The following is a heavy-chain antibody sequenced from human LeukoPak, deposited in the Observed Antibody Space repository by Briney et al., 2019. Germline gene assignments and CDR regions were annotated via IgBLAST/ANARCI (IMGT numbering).Heavy chain of an antibody. CDR2: IYYSGST. CDR3: ARAWATDYFDY. J-gene: IGHJ4*02. Sequence: SETLSLTCTVSGGSISSHYWSWIRQPPGKTLEWIGYIYYSGSTNYNPSLKSRVTISVDTSKNQFSLKLSSVTAADTAMYYCARAWATDYFDYWGQGTLVTVSS. V-gene: IGHV4-59*11. CDR1: GGSISSHY.